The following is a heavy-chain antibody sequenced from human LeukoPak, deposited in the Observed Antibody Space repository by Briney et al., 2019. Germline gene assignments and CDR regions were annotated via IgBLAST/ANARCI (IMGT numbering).Heavy chain of an antibody. J-gene: IGHJ3*02. CDR3: ARTRWLSRQDGFDI. V-gene: IGHV5-51*01. D-gene: IGHD5-12*01. CDR1: GYSFTSYW. Sequence: PGESLKISCKGSGYSFTSYWIGWVRQMPGKGLEWLGIIYPDDSDARYSPSFQGQVTISVDKSISTAYLQWSGLKASDTAMYYCARTRWLSRQDGFDIWGHGTMVTVSS. CDR2: IYPDDSDA.